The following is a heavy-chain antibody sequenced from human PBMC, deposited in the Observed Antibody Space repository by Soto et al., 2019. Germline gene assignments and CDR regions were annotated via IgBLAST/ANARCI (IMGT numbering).Heavy chain of an antibody. Sequence: QVQLVQSGAEVKKPGSSVKVSCKASGGTFSSYAISWVRQAPGQGLEWMGGISPIFGTANYAQKFQGRVTITADESTSTAYMELSSLRSEDTAVYYCARERGVLVGATTYYYYGMDVWGQGTTVTVSS. CDR1: GGTFSSYA. D-gene: IGHD1-26*01. V-gene: IGHV1-69*01. CDR2: ISPIFGTA. CDR3: ARERGVLVGATTYYYYGMDV. J-gene: IGHJ6*02.